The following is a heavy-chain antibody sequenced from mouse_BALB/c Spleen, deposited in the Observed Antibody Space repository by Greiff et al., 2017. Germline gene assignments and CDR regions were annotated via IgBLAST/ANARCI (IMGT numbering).Heavy chain of an antibody. CDR1: GYSITSDYA. CDR2: ISYSGST. J-gene: IGHJ4*01. V-gene: IGHV3-2*02. D-gene: IGHD1-1*02. CDR3: ARNYFQYYYAMDY. Sequence: EVQLVESGPGLVKPSQSLSLTCTVTGYSITSDYARNWIRQFPGNKLEWMGYISYSGSTSYNPSLKSRISITRDTSKNQFFLQLNSVTTEDTATYYCARNYFQYYYAMDYWGQGTSVTVSS.